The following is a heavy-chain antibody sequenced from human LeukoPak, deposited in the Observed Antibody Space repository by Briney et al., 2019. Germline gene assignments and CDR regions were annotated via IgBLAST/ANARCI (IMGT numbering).Heavy chain of an antibody. Sequence: PGGSLRLSCAASGFIFDDYGMSWVRQAPGKGLEWVSGINWKGETTGYADSVKGRFTISRDNAKNSLYLQMNSLRAEDTAVYYCARGEWSSSPFDYWGQGTLVTVSS. J-gene: IGHJ4*02. D-gene: IGHD6-6*01. CDR3: ARGEWSSSPFDY. CDR2: INWKGETT. V-gene: IGHV3-20*04. CDR1: GFIFDDYG.